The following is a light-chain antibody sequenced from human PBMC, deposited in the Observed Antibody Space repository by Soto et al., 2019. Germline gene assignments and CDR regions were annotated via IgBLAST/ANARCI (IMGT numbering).Light chain of an antibody. V-gene: IGKV1-5*03. CDR2: KAS. CDR3: QQYSSYPHT. CDR1: QSTNMW. Sequence: DIQMTQSPSTLSSSVGDRVTITCRASQSTNMWLALYQQKPGKAPKLLIYKASFLESGVPSSLSGSGSGTDFALTIRNLQPDDSATYYCQQYSSYPHTFGQGTKLAIK. J-gene: IGKJ2*01.